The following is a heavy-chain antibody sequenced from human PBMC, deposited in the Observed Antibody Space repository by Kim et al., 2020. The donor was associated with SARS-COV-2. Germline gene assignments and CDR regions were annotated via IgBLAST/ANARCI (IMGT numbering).Heavy chain of an antibody. D-gene: IGHD3-3*01. V-gene: IGHV2-5*01. Sequence: PSLKSRLTITKDTSKNQVVLTMTDMDPVDTATYYCARRVTIFGVVASFDYWGQGTLVTVSS. J-gene: IGHJ4*02. CDR3: ARRVTIFGVVASFDY.